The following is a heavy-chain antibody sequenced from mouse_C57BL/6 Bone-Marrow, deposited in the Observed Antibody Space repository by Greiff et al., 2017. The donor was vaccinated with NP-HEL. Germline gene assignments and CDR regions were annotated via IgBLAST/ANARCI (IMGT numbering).Heavy chain of an antibody. CDR2: ISNLAYSI. CDR3: ARAYYDYDGSLAY. V-gene: IGHV5-15*01. J-gene: IGHJ3*01. Sequence: DVHLVESGGGLVQPGGSLKLSCAASGFTFSDYGMAWVRQAPRKGPEWVAFISNLAYSIYYADTVTGRFTISRENAKNTLYLEMSSLRSEDTAMYYCARAYYDYDGSLAYWGQGTLVTVSA. D-gene: IGHD2-4*01. CDR1: GFTFSDYG.